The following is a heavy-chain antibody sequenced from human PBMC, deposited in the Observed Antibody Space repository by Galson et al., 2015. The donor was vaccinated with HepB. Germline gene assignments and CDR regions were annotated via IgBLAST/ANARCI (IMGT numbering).Heavy chain of an antibody. CDR1: GFTFTSYA. CDR3: AKHQGGSLDIVVVPGAGTDPNVDY. Sequence: SLRLSCATSGFTFTSYAMSWVRQAPGKGLEWISATSGSGGSTYYADSVKGRFTISRDNSTNTLYLQMNSLRAEDTAVYYCAKHQGGSLDIVVVPGAGTDPNVDYWGQGTLVTVSS. D-gene: IGHD2-2*03. V-gene: IGHV3-23*01. J-gene: IGHJ4*02. CDR2: TSGSGGST.